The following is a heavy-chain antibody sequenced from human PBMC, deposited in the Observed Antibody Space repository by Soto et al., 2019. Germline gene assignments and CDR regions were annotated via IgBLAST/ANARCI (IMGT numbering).Heavy chain of an antibody. CDR2: IYYSGTT. Sequence: SETLSLTCTVSGGSISSGGYYWSWIRQHPGTGLEWIGYIYYSGTTNYNPSLRSRVAISVDTSKNQFSLKLNSVTAADTAVYYCARVYDFWSGYFDYWGQGTLVTVSS. V-gene: IGHV4-31*03. D-gene: IGHD3-3*01. J-gene: IGHJ4*02. CDR1: GGSISSGGYY. CDR3: ARVYDFWSGYFDY.